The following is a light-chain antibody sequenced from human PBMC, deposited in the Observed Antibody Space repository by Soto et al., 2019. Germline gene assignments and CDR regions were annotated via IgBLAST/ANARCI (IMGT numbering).Light chain of an antibody. V-gene: IGKV3-15*01. Sequence: EIVMTQSPATLSVSPGERATLSCRASQSVSSNLAWYQQKLGQAPRLLIYGASTRATGIPARFSGSGSGTEFTLTISSLQSEDFAVDHCQQYNKWPLWTFGQGTKVEIK. CDR3: QQYNKWPLWT. CDR2: GAS. CDR1: QSVSSN. J-gene: IGKJ1*01.